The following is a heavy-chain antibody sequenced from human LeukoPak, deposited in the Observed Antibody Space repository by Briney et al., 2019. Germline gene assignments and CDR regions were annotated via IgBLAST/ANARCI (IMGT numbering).Heavy chain of an antibody. Sequence: ASVKVSCKASGYTFTGYYMHWVRQAPGQGLEWMGWINPNSGGTNYAKKFQGRVTMTRDTSIITAYMELSSLSSDDTAVYYCARGDGSGSYYNPIYWGQGTLVTVSS. CDR2: INPNSGGT. V-gene: IGHV1-2*02. CDR3: ARGDGSGSYYNPIY. CDR1: GYTFTGYY. J-gene: IGHJ4*02. D-gene: IGHD3-10*01.